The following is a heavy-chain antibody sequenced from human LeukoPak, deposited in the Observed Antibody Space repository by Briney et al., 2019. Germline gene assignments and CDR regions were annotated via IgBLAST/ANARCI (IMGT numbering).Heavy chain of an antibody. CDR1: GYTFTGYY. V-gene: IGHV1-2*02. CDR3: ATYRQVLLPFES. J-gene: IGHJ4*02. CDR2: INPNSGGT. D-gene: IGHD2-8*02. Sequence: ASVKVSCKASGYTFTGYYMHWVRQAPGQGLEWMGWINPNSGGTNYAQKFQGRVTITRDTSISTAYMELSRLRSDDTAIYYCATYRQVLLPFESWGQGTLVTVSS.